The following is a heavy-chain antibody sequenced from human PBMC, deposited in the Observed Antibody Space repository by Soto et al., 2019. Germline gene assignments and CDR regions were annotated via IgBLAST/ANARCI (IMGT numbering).Heavy chain of an antibody. D-gene: IGHD4-17*01. Sequence: DVQLVDSGGGLVKPGGSLRLSCAGSEFTFSDYTMNWVRQAPGKGLEWVSSMSSDSIYIYYADSVKGRFTISTDNAKSLLCLQMDRLRVEDTAVYYCMRGDYDRYDHCGLDAWGQGTAVSAS. J-gene: IGHJ6*02. CDR1: EFTFSDYT. V-gene: IGHV3-21*01. CDR3: MRGDYDRYDHCGLDA. CDR2: MSSDSIYI.